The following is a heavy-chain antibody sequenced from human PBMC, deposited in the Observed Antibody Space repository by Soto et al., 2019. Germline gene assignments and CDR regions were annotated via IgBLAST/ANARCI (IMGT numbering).Heavy chain of an antibody. D-gene: IGHD1-26*01. CDR3: AKVPQVGAAY. CDR1: GFTFSSYG. Sequence: QVQLVESGGGVVQPGRSLRLSCAASGFTFSSYGMHWVRQAPGKGLEWVAVISYDGSNKYYADSVKSRFTISRDNSKNTLYLQMNSLRAEDTAVYYCAKVPQVGAAYWGQGTLVTVSS. V-gene: IGHV3-30*18. J-gene: IGHJ4*02. CDR2: ISYDGSNK.